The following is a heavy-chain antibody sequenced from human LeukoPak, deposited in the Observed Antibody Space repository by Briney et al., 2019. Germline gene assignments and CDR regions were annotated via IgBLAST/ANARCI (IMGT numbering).Heavy chain of an antibody. Sequence: SVKVSCKASGGTFSSYAISWVRQAPGQGLEWMGRFIPILGIANYAQKFQGRVTITADKSTSTAYMELSSLRSEDTAVYYCARNAGYSSSWYSYYYYMDVWGKGTTVTVSS. CDR2: FIPILGIA. J-gene: IGHJ6*03. CDR3: ARNAGYSSSWYSYYYYMDV. CDR1: GGTFSSYA. D-gene: IGHD6-13*01. V-gene: IGHV1-69*04.